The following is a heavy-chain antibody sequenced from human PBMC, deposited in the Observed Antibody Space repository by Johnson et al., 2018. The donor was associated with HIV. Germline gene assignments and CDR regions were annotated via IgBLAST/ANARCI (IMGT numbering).Heavy chain of an antibody. CDR3: ARVRTTVGYAFDI. CDR2: IYSGGST. Sequence: FLHPFFSLLLSFSSSFFPFLLPSLLWVRQAPGKGLEWVSVIYSGGSTYYADSVKGRFTISRDNSKNTLYLQMNSLRAEDTAVYYCARVRTTVGYAFDIWGQGTMVTVSS. CDR1: FFPFLLPS. J-gene: IGHJ3*02. D-gene: IGHD4-23*01. V-gene: IGHV3-53*01.